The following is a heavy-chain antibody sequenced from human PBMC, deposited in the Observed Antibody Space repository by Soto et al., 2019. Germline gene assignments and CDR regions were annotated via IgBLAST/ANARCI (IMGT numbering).Heavy chain of an antibody. D-gene: IGHD6-13*01. CDR2: INHSGST. Sequence: PSETLCLTCSVYVGSFSGYYWSWIRQPPGKGLEWIGEINHSGSTNYNPSLKSRVTISVDTSKNQFSLKLSSVTAADTAGYYWAVNPPGTRGWFDQWGQGTLV. J-gene: IGHJ5*02. CDR1: VGSFSGYY. CDR3: AVNPPGTRGWFDQ. V-gene: IGHV4-34*01.